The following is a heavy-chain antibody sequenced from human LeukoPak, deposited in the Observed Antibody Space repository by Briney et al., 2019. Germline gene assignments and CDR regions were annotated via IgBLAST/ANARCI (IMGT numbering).Heavy chain of an antibody. D-gene: IGHD1-7*01. J-gene: IGHJ4*02. V-gene: IGHV4-30-4*08. Sequence: PSETLSLTCTVSGPSIAANYYWSWIRQPPGKGLEWIGYIYYSGSTYYNPSLKSRVTISVDTSKNQFSLKLSSVTAADTAVYYCARAVGYNWNYSSGSTSQGGDYFDYWGQGTLVTVSS. CDR2: IYYSGST. CDR3: ARAVGYNWNYSSGSTSQGGDYFDY. CDR1: GPSIAANYY.